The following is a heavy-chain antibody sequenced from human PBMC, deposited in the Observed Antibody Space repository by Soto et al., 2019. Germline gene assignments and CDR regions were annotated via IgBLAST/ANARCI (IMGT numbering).Heavy chain of an antibody. V-gene: IGHV1-58*01. CDR2: IVVGSGNT. Sequence: ASVKVSCKASGFTFTSSAVQWVRQARGQRLEWIGWIVVGSGNTNYAQKFQERVTITRDMSTSTAYMELSSLGSEDTAVYYCAASVLMVYAIPYWGQGTLVTVSS. CDR1: GFTFTSSA. J-gene: IGHJ4*02. CDR3: AASVLMVYAIPY. D-gene: IGHD2-8*01.